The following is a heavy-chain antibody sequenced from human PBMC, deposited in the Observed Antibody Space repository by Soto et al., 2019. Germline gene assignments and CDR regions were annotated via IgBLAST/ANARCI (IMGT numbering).Heavy chain of an antibody. D-gene: IGHD3-10*01. CDR2: INPNSGGT. V-gene: IGHV1-2*04. CDR1: GYTFTGYY. CDR3: ARDCGTMVRGVIFLFDY. Sequence: GASVKVSCKASGYTFTGYYMHWVRQAPGQGLEWMGWINPNSGGTNYAQKFQGWVTMTRDTSISTAYMELSRLRSDDTAVYYCARDCGTMVRGVIFLFDYWGQGTLVTVSS. J-gene: IGHJ4*02.